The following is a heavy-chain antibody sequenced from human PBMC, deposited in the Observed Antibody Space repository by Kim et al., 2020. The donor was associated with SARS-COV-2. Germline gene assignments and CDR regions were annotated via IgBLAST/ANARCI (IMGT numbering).Heavy chain of an antibody. D-gene: IGHD1-26*01. CDR2: GDST. Sequence: GDSTNYADSVKDRFTISRDNCKNTLYLQMGSLSAEDMPVYYCAREWGDVWGQGTTVTVSS. CDR3: AREWGDV. V-gene: IGHV3-64*02. J-gene: IGHJ6*02.